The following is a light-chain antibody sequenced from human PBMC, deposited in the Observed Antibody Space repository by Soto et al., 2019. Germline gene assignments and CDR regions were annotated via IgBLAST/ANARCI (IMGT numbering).Light chain of an antibody. CDR2: GAS. V-gene: IGKV1-27*01. Sequence: DIQMTQSPSSLSASVGDRVTITCRASQGISNYLAWYQLKPGKVPKLLIYGASTLQSGVPSRFSGSGSGTDFTLTISSPQPEDAATYYCQKYNSVPLTFGQGTRLEIK. CDR3: QKYNSVPLT. CDR1: QGISNY. J-gene: IGKJ5*01.